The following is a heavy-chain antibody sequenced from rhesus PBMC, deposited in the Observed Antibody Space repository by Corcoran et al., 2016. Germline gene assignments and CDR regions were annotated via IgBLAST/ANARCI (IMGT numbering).Heavy chain of an antibody. CDR1: GGSVSSSNW. CDR2: ISGSSGST. CDR3: ASSALTYYNIWTGYYTVDY. Sequence: QVQLQESGPGLVKPSETLSLTCAVSGGSVSSSNWWSWIRQPPGKGLEWIGDISGSSGSTYHNPSPQSRVTISTDTAKNPFSLKLSSVTAANTAVYYCASSALTYYNIWTGYYTVDYWGQGVLVTVSS. V-gene: IGHV4-65*01. D-gene: IGHD3-3*01. J-gene: IGHJ4*01.